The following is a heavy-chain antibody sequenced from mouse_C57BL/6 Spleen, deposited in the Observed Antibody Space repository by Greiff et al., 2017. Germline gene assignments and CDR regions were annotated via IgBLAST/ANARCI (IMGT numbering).Heavy chain of an antibody. Sequence: QVQLQQSGAELVKPGASVKISCKASGYAFSSYWMNWVKQRPGKGLEWIGQIYPGDGDTNYNGKFKGKATLTADKSSSTAYMQLSSLTSEDSAVXFCASVTTVSSPYYFDNWGQGATLTVSS. CDR3: ASVTTVSSPYYFDN. V-gene: IGHV1-80*01. CDR2: IYPGDGDT. J-gene: IGHJ2*01. CDR1: GYAFSSYW. D-gene: IGHD1-1*01.